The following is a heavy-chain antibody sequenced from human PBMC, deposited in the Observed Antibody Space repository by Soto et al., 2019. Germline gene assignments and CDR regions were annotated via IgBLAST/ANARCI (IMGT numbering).Heavy chain of an antibody. CDR1: SFYA. J-gene: IGHJ6*02. D-gene: IGHD4-4*01. V-gene: IGHV1-69*01. CDR3: ASTPVTGRYSYYGMDA. Sequence: QVQPVQSGSEVKKPGSSVRVSCKTGSFYAVSWVRQAPGQGLEWMVGLIPVFDTPSYAQKFQGRVTITADESKSTAYMELSSLRSEDTALYYCASTPVTGRYSYYGMDAWDQGTAVTVSS. CDR2: LIPVFDTP.